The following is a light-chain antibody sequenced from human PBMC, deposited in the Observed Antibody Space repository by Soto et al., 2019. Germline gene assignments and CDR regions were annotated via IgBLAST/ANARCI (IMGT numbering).Light chain of an antibody. CDR3: QQYENYWT. CDR2: DAS. Sequence: DIQMTQSPSTLSGSVGDRVTINCRASQTISSWLAWYQQKPGKAPKLLIYDASNLDSGVPSRFSGSGSGTEFSLTISNLQPDDCATYYCQQYENYWTFGQGTKV. V-gene: IGKV1-5*01. J-gene: IGKJ1*01. CDR1: QTISSW.